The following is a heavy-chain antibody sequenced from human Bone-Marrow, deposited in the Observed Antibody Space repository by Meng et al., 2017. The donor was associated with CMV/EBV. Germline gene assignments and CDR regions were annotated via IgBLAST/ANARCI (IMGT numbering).Heavy chain of an antibody. Sequence: GSLRLSCTVSGGSISSSSYYWGWIRQLPGKGLEWIGSIYYSGSTYYNPSLKSRVTISVDTSKNQSSLKLSSVTAADTAVYYCARCSPFALGTGDWFDPWGQGTLVTVSS. CDR3: ARCSPFALGTGDWFDP. CDR1: GGSISSSSYY. D-gene: IGHD7-27*01. J-gene: IGHJ5*02. CDR2: IYYSGST. V-gene: IGHV4-39*07.